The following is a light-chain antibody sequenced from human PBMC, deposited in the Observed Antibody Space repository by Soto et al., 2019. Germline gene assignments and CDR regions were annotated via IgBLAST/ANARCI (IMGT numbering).Light chain of an antibody. CDR1: QSVSSIY. V-gene: IGKV3-20*01. CDR2: GAS. Sequence: EIVLTQSLGTLSLSPGERVTLSCRASQSVSSIYLAWYQQKPGQAPRLLIYGASSRATGIPDRFSGSGSGTDFTLTISRLEPEDFAVYYCQHFVSSPLYTFGQGTKLEIK. CDR3: QHFVSSPLYT. J-gene: IGKJ2*01.